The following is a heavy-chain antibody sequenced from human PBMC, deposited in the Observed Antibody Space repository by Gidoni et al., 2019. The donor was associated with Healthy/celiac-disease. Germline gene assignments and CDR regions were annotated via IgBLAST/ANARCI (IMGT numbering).Heavy chain of an antibody. CDR2: ISSSSNYI. CDR1: GFTFSSYR. Sequence: EVQLVESGGGLVKPGGSLRLSCAASGFTFSSYRMNWVRQAPGKGLGWFSSISSSSNYIYYADAVKGRFTLSRDNAKNSLYLQMNSLRAKDTAVYYCARAQYYYGSGSYSGDFDYWGQGTLVTVSS. D-gene: IGHD3-10*01. V-gene: IGHV3-21*01. CDR3: ARAQYYYGSGSYSGDFDY. J-gene: IGHJ4*02.